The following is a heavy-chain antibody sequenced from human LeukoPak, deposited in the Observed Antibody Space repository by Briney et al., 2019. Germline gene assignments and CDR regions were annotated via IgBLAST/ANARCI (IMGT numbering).Heavy chain of an antibody. CDR3: ARVGDSSGYYYGAFDI. V-gene: IGHV1-69*01. D-gene: IGHD3-22*01. CDR2: IIPIFGTA. Sequence: SVKVSCKASGGTFSSYAISWVRQAPGQGLEWMGGIIPIFGTANYAQKFQGRVTITADESTSTAYMELSSLRSEDTAVYYCARVGDSSGYYYGAFDIWGQGTMVTVSS. J-gene: IGHJ3*02. CDR1: GGTFSSYA.